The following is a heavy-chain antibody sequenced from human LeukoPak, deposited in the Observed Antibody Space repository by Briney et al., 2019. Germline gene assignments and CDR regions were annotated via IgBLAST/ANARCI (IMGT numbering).Heavy chain of an antibody. J-gene: IGHJ4*02. Sequence: SETLSLTCTVSGGSISIYYWRWLRQPTGKGVEGIGRIYTRGSTNYNPSLKSRVTMSVDTSKNQFSLKLSSVTAADTAVYYCAREVYGSGSSDFDYWGQGTLVTVSS. D-gene: IGHD3-10*01. V-gene: IGHV4-4*07. CDR1: GGSISIYY. CDR2: IYTRGST. CDR3: AREVYGSGSSDFDY.